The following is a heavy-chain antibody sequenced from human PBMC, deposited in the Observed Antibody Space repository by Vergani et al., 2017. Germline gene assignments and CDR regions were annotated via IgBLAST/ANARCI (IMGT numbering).Heavy chain of an antibody. CDR2: ISGSGGST. CDR1: GFTFSSYA. CDR3: ARKDGYSYGYDY. Sequence: EVQLLESGGGLVQPGGSLRLSCAAAGFTFSSYAMSWVRQAPGKGLEWVSAISGSGGSTYYADSVKGRFTISRVNSKNTLYLKMNSLRAEDTAVYYCARKDGYSYGYDYWGQGTLVTVSS. D-gene: IGHD5-18*01. J-gene: IGHJ4*02. V-gene: IGHV3-23*01.